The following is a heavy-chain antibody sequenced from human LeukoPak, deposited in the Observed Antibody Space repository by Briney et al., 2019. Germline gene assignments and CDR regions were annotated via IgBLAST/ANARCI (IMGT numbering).Heavy chain of an antibody. D-gene: IGHD6-13*01. Sequence: SETLSLTCTVSGYSISSGYYWGWIRQPPGKGLEWIGSIYHSGSTYYNPSLKSRVTISVDTSKSQFSLKLSSVTAADTAVYYCARADSSSTWSHDYYYMDVWGKGTTVTVSS. CDR3: ARADSSSTWSHDYYYMDV. CDR1: GYSISSGYY. V-gene: IGHV4-38-2*02. J-gene: IGHJ6*03. CDR2: IYHSGST.